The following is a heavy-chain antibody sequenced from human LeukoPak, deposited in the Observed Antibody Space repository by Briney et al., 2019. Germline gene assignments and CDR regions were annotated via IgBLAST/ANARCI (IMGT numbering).Heavy chain of an antibody. Sequence: PSETLSLTCTVSGGSISSYHWSWIRQPPGKGLEWIGYIYYSGSTNYNPSLKSRVTISVDTSKNQFSLKLSSVTAADTAVYYCAREEDSGIGIFDYWGQGTLVTVSS. D-gene: IGHD6-13*01. V-gene: IGHV4-59*01. CDR3: AREEDSGIGIFDY. CDR2: IYYSGST. J-gene: IGHJ4*02. CDR1: GGSISSYH.